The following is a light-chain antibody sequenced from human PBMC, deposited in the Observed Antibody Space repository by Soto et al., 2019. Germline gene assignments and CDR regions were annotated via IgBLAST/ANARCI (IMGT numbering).Light chain of an antibody. J-gene: IGKJ3*01. V-gene: IGKV1-33*01. CDR2: GAS. CDR1: QDIRTS. CDR3: QHYHNLPPFT. Sequence: DIQMTQSPSSLSASVGDRVSITCQASQDIRTSLSCFQQKPGRAPKLLIYGASYLETGVPSRFRGSGSGTDFTFTISSLQPEDIATYYCQHYHNLPPFTFGPGTRVDVK.